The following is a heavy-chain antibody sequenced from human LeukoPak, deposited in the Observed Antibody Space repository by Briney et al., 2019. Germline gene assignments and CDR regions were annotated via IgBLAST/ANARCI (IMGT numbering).Heavy chain of an antibody. V-gene: IGHV4-4*07. CDR1: GGSISNYY. J-gene: IGHJ4*02. CDR2: IYASGST. CDR3: ARTSARGAQFDY. Sequence: SETLSLTCTVSGGSISNYYWSWIRQPAGMGLEWIGRIYASGSTNYNPSLKSRVTMSVDTSNNQFSLNLSSVTAADTAVYYCARTSARGAQFDYWGQGTLVAVSS. D-gene: IGHD3-10*01.